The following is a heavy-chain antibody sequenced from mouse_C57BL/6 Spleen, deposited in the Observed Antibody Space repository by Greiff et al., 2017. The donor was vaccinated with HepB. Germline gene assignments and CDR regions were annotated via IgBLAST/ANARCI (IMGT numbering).Heavy chain of an antibody. J-gene: IGHJ4*01. Sequence: QVQLQQPGAELVRPGTSVKLSCKASGYTFTSYWMHWVKQRPGQGLEWIGVIDPSDSYTNYNQKFKGKATLTVDTSSSTAYMQLSSLTSEDSAVYYCARRVDGAGSGAMDYWGQGTSVTVSS. CDR1: GYTFTSYW. CDR3: ARRVDGAGSGAMDY. V-gene: IGHV1-59*01. CDR2: IDPSDSYT. D-gene: IGHD1-1*01.